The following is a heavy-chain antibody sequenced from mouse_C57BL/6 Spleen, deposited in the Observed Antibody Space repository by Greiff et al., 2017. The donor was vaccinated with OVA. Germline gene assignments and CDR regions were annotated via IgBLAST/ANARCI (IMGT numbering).Heavy chain of an antibody. V-gene: IGHV5-4*01. CDR2: ISDGGSYT. Sequence: EVKLQESGGGLVKPGGSLKLSCAASGFTFSSYAMSWVRQTPEKRLEWVATISDGGSYTYYPDNVKGRFTISRDNAKNNLYLQMSHLKSEDTAMYYCAREDPDDGYYYAMDYWGQGTSVTVSS. CDR3: AREDPDDGYYYAMDY. CDR1: GFTFSSYA. J-gene: IGHJ4*01. D-gene: IGHD2-12*01.